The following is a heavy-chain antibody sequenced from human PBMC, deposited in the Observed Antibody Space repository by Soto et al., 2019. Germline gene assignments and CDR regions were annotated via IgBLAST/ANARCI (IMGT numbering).Heavy chain of an antibody. Sequence: QVQLQESGPGLVKPSQTLSLTCTVSGGSISSGGYYWSWIRQHPGKGLEWIGYIYYSGSTYYNPSIKSRVTISVDTSKNQFSLKLSSVTAADTAVYYCARVAPDPSAFSSSVCDYWGQGTLVTVSS. CDR3: ARVAPDPSAFSSSVCDY. V-gene: IGHV4-31*03. CDR1: GGSISSGGYY. D-gene: IGHD6-25*01. J-gene: IGHJ4*02. CDR2: IYYSGST.